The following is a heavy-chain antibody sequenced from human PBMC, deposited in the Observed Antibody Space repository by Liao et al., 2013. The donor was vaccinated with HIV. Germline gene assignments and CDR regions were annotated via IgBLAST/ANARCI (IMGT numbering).Heavy chain of an antibody. CDR3: ARTYYYYGSGSYSNSIPFDY. V-gene: IGHV4-30-2*02. CDR2: FYHSGAT. D-gene: IGHD3-10*01. J-gene: IGHJ4*02. Sequence: QLQLQESGSGLVKPSETLSLTCTVSGASLSYGGYSWTWIRQTAGKGLEWIGYFYHSGATFYNPSLKSRVSISVDRSRNQFSLRLTSVTAADTAVYYCARTYYYYGSGSYSNSIPFDYWGPGNPGHRLL. CDR1: GASLSYGGYS.